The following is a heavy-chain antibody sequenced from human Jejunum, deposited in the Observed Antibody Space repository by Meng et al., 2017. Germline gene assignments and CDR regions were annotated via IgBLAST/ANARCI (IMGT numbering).Heavy chain of an antibody. CDR2: ISSSGGST. CDR3: AKDRGGFYGSGNYISYYYGMDV. V-gene: IGHV3-23*01. J-gene: IGHJ6*02. CDR1: GFTFGAYA. Sequence: GESLKISCAASGFTFGAYAMTWVRQAPGKGLEWVSTISSSGGSTYSADSVQGRFTISRDNSKNTVSLQMNSLRAEDTAVYFCAKDRGGFYGSGNYISYYYGMDVWGQGTTVTVSS. D-gene: IGHD3-10*01.